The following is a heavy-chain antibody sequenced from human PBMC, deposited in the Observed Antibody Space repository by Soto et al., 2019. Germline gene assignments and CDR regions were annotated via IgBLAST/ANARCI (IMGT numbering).Heavy chain of an antibody. V-gene: IGHV5-10-1*01. CDR1: GYSFTSYW. CDR3: AIIAVAGSYYYYYGMDV. Sequence: PGESLKISCKGSGYSFTSYWISGVRQMPGKGLEWMGRIDPSDSYTNYSPSFQGHVTISADKSISTAYLQWSSLKASDTAMYYCAIIAVAGSYYYYYGMDVWGQGTTVTVSS. J-gene: IGHJ6*02. D-gene: IGHD6-19*01. CDR2: IDPSDSYT.